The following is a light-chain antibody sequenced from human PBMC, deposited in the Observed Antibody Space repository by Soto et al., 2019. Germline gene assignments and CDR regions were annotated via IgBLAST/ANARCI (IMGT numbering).Light chain of an antibody. Sequence: ETVLTQSPGTLSLSPGERATLSCRASQSVSSNYLAWYQHIPGQAPRLLIYGASTRATGIPDRFSGSGSGTDFTLTISRLEPEDFAVYYCQQFDRSLPSWTFCQGTKVE. J-gene: IGKJ1*01. CDR3: QQFDRSLPSWT. V-gene: IGKV3-20*01. CDR1: QSVSSNY. CDR2: GAS.